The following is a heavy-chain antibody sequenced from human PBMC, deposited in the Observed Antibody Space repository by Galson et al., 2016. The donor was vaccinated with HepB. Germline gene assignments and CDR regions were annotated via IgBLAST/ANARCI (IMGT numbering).Heavy chain of an antibody. CDR1: GYMFTSYY. D-gene: IGHD6-13*01. Sequence: SVKVSCKASGYMFTSYYMHWVRQAPGQGFEWVGIINPSSGSTSYAQKFQGRVTMTRDTSTSTVYMELSSLRSEDTAVFYCARGKQQVELLFDYWGQGTLVTVSS. J-gene: IGHJ4*02. CDR2: INPSSGST. CDR3: ARGKQQVELLFDY. V-gene: IGHV1-46*01.